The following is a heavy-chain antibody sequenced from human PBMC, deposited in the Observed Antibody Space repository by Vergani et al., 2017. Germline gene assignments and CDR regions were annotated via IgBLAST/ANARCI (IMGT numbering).Heavy chain of an antibody. D-gene: IGHD3-22*01. CDR1: GFTFSSYS. CDR3: ARAQTPITMIVVDFDC. CDR2: ISSSSSYI. Sequence: EVQLVESGGGLVKPGGSLRLSCAASGFTFSSYSMNWVRQAPGKGLEWVSSISSSSSYIYYADSVKGRFTISRDNAKNSLYLQMNSLRAEDTAVYYCARAQTPITMIVVDFDCGGQGTLVTVSS. V-gene: IGHV3-21*01. J-gene: IGHJ4*02.